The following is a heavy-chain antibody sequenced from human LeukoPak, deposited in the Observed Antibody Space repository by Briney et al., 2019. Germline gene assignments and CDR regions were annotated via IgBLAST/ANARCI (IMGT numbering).Heavy chain of an antibody. D-gene: IGHD1-26*01. CDR3: ARDRRGSYYTFDV. CDR2: VSHTGAP. Sequence: KPSETLSLTCSVSGASINGYFWSWVRQTPERGLEWIGYVSHTGAPTSNPTLKSRVSITIDMSKSQISLSMTSVTAADSALYYCARDRRGSYYTFDVWGPGTIVSVS. CDR1: GASINGYF. J-gene: IGHJ3*01. V-gene: IGHV4-59*01.